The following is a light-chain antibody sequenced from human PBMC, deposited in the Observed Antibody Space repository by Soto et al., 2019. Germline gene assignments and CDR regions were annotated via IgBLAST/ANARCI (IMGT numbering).Light chain of an antibody. J-gene: IGKJ1*01. V-gene: IGKV3-11*01. CDR1: QSVSSS. Sequence: EIVLTQSPATLSLSPGERAIFSCRASQSVSSSLAWYQQRPGQAPRLLIYGTSNRATGIPVRFSASGSGTDFTLTISSLEPEDFALYYCQQLGAFGQGTKVDIK. CDR3: QQLGA. CDR2: GTS.